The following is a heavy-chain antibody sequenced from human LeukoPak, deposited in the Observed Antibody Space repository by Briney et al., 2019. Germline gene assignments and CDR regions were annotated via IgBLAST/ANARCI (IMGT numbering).Heavy chain of an antibody. J-gene: IGHJ2*01. CDR1: GYTLTELS. D-gene: IGHD4-17*01. CDR2: FDLDEGKR. V-gene: IGHV1-24*01. Sequence: ASVKVSCKVSGYTLTELSMHWVRQAPGKGLEWMGGFDLDEGKRIYAQKLKGRVIMTEDTSTDTAYMEIKSLTFEDTAVYYCAKGPSGSDYDWYFDLWGRGTLITVSS. CDR3: AKGPSGSDYDWYFDL.